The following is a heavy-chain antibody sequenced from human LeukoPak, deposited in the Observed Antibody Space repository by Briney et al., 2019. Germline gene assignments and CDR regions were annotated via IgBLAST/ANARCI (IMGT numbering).Heavy chain of an antibody. Sequence: VKVSCKASGYTFTSYGISWVRQAPGQGLEWMGWINPNSGGTNYAQKFQGRVTMTRDTSISTAYMELSRLRSDDTAVYYCARDRLVSYYDSSGFDYWGQGTLVTVSS. D-gene: IGHD3-22*01. CDR2: INPNSGGT. CDR3: ARDRLVSYYDSSGFDY. CDR1: GYTFTSYG. V-gene: IGHV1-2*02. J-gene: IGHJ4*02.